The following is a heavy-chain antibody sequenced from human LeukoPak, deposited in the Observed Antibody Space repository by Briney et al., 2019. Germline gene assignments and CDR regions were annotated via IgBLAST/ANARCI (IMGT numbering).Heavy chain of an antibody. V-gene: IGHV4-39*01. J-gene: IGHJ4*02. CDR1: GASLSTSPYY. CDR2: IYYTGST. CDR3: ARGKTWIQLWSFDY. Sequence: PSETLSLTCSVSGASLSTSPYYWGWIRQPPGKGLEWIGNIYYTGSTYYNVSLNSRVTISIDTSKNQFSLKLSSVTAADTAVYYCARGKTWIQLWSFDYWGQGTLVTVSS. D-gene: IGHD5-18*01.